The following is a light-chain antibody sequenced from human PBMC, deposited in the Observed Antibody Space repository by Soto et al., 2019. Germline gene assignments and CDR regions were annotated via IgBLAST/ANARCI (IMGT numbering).Light chain of an antibody. V-gene: IGLV2-14*03. CDR2: DVS. CDR1: SRDVGAFNF. Sequence: QSVLTQPASVSGSPGQSITISCTGTSRDVGAFNFVSWYQQHPGTAPKLVIYDVSNRPSGVSYRFSGSKSGNTASLTISGLQAEDEADYYCSSYTTSNSDVFGTGTKLTVL. J-gene: IGLJ1*01. CDR3: SSYTTSNSDV.